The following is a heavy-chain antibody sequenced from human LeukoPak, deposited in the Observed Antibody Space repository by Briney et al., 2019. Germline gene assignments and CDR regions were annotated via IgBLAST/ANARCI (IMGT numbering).Heavy chain of an antibody. J-gene: IGHJ4*02. CDR3: ASPGRLGELSLFLAY. CDR2: IYPGDSDT. CDR1: GHDFPDYW. D-gene: IGHD3-16*02. Sequence: GESLKISCRASGHDFPDYWIGWVRQMPGKGLEWMGIIYPGDSDTRYSPSFQGQVTISADKSISTAYLQWSSLKASDTAMYYCASPGRLGELSLFLAYWGQGTLVTVSS. V-gene: IGHV5-51*01.